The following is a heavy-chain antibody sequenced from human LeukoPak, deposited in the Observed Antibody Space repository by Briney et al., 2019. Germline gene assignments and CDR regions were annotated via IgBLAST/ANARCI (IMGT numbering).Heavy chain of an antibody. CDR2: ISGSGGST. V-gene: IGHV3-23*01. CDR3: AKELDSSGYFDY. CDR1: GFTFSNYD. J-gene: IGHJ4*02. Sequence: GGSLRLSCAVSGFTFSNYDMSWVRQAPGKGLEWVSGISGSGGSTYHADSVKGRFTISRDNSKNTLYLQMNSLRAEDTAVYYCAKELDSSGYFDYWGQGTLVTVSS. D-gene: IGHD3-22*01.